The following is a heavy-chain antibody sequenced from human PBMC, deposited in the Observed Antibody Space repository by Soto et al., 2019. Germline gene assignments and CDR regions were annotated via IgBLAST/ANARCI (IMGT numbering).Heavy chain of an antibody. CDR3: ARDDQSNHYFEY. Sequence: GGSLRLSCAASGVTVSSNHMSWVRQAPGKGLEWVSVIYSGGSTIYADSGKGRFTISRDNSKNTLYLQMNSLRAEDTAVYYCARDDQSNHYFEYWGQGTLVTVSS. V-gene: IGHV3-66*01. J-gene: IGHJ4*02. CDR1: GVTVSSNH. CDR2: IYSGGST.